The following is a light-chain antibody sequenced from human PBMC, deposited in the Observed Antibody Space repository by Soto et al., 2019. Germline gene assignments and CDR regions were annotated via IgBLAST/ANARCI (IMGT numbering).Light chain of an antibody. J-gene: IGLJ1*01. CDR3: CSYAGSSYV. Sequence: QSVLTQPASVSGSPGQSITISCTGTSSDVGSYNLVSWYQQHPGKAPKLMIYEVSKRPSGVSNRFSGSKSGNPASLTISGLQAEDESDYYCCSYAGSSYVFGNGTKVTVL. V-gene: IGLV2-23*02. CDR1: SSDVGSYNL. CDR2: EVS.